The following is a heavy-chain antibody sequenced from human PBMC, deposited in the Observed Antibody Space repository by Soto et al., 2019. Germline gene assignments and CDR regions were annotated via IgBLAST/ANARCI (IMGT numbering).Heavy chain of an antibody. CDR2: IYYSGST. D-gene: IGHD3-22*01. CDR3: PRGSYYYDSSGYYHD. V-gene: IGHV4-30-4*01. Sequence: SGTLSLTCTVSGGSISSGDYYWSWIRQPPGKGLEWIGYIYYSGSTYYNPSLKSRVTISVDTSKNQFSLKLSSVTAADTAVYYWPRGSYYYDSSGYYHDWGQGTLVTVS. J-gene: IGHJ4*02. CDR1: GGSISSGDYY.